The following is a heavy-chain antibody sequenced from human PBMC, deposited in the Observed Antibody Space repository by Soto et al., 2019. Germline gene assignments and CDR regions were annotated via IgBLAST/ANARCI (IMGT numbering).Heavy chain of an antibody. V-gene: IGHV4-30-2*01. CDR3: ARAYYDSSGYRSHFDY. J-gene: IGHJ4*02. D-gene: IGHD3-22*01. Sequence: SETLSLTCAVSGGSISSGGYSWGWIRQPPGKGLEWIGNIYHSGSTYYNPSLKSRVTISVDRSKNQFSLKLSSVTAADTAVYYCARAYYDSSGYRSHFDYWGQGTLVTAPQ. CDR1: GGSISSGGYS. CDR2: IYHSGST.